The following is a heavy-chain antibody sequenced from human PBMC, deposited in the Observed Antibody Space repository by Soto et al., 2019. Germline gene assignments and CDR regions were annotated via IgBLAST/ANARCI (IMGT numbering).Heavy chain of an antibody. CDR2: IVVGSGNT. Sequence: QMQLVQSGPEVKKPGTSVKVSCKASGFTFTSSAVQWVRQARGQRLEWIGWIVVGSGNTNYAQKFQERATITRDMSTSTAYMELSSLRSEDTAVYYCAAEADRGDYYYYYGMDVWGQGTTVTVSS. J-gene: IGHJ6*02. CDR1: GFTFTSSA. CDR3: AAEADRGDYYYYYGMDV. D-gene: IGHD3-10*01. V-gene: IGHV1-58*01.